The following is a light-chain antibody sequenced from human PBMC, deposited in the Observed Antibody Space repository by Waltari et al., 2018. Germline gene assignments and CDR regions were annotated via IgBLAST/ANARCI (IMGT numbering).Light chain of an antibody. V-gene: IGLV3-1*01. J-gene: IGLJ3*02. Sequence: SYKLPKPLSVTASPVQTAIIPCSGDIFGNKNASCYQQKPGQSPLLVIYQDTKRPSGIPERFSGSKSGNAATLTVSGTQAMDEADYYCQALGTGAWVFGGGTKLTVL. CDR1: IFGNKN. CDR3: QALGTGAWV. CDR2: QDT.